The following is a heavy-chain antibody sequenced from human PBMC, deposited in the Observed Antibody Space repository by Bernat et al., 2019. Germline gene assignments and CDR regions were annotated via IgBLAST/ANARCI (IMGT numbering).Heavy chain of an antibody. CDR1: GFTFSSYA. CDR3: ARTAKSSSWYVLDY. J-gene: IGHJ4*02. Sequence: QVQLVESGGGVVQPGRSLRLSCAASGFTFSSYAMHWVRPAPGKGLEWVSVISYDGSNKYYADSVKGRFTISRDNSKNTLYLQMNSLRAEDTAVYYCARTAKSSSWYVLDYWGQGTLVTVSS. D-gene: IGHD6-13*01. V-gene: IGHV3-30-3*01. CDR2: ISYDGSNK.